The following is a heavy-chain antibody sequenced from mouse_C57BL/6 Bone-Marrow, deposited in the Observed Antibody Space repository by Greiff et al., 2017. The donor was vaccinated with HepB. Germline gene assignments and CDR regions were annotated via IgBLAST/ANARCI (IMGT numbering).Heavy chain of an antibody. D-gene: IGHD1-1*01. CDR2: IYPRDGST. CDR3: ATRYWYFDV. Sequence: VHLVESGPELVKPGASVKLSCKASGYTFTSYDINWVKQRPGQGLEWIGWIYPRDGSTKYNEKFKGKATLTVDTSSSTAYMELHSLTSEDSAVYFCATRYWYFDVWGTGTTVTVSS. J-gene: IGHJ1*03. CDR1: GYTFTSYD. V-gene: IGHV1-85*01.